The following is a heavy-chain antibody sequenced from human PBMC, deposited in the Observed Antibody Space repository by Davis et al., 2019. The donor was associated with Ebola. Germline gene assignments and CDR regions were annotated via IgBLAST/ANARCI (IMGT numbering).Heavy chain of an antibody. CDR2: ISGSGGST. D-gene: IGHD3-3*01. CDR3: AKWGDFWSGDEYFQH. CDR1: GFTFSVYA. J-gene: IGHJ1*01. Sequence: GESLKISCAASGFTFSVYAMTWVRQAPGKGLEWVSAISGSGGSTYYADSVKGRFTISRDNSKNTLYLQMNSLRAEDTAVYYCAKWGDFWSGDEYFQHWGQGTLVTVSS. V-gene: IGHV3-23*01.